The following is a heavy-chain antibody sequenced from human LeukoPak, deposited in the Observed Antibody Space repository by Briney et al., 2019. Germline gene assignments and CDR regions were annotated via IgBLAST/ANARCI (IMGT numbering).Heavy chain of an antibody. D-gene: IGHD7-27*01. CDR2: ITPDAGRT. J-gene: IGHJ4*02. Sequence: PGGSLRLSCVASGFTFTNYGMNWVRQAPGKGLEWVSGITPDAGRTYYADSVKGRFTIYRDNSKNTVYLQMNSLGAEDTAVYYCAQDWAWGAFGYWGQGTLVTVSS. V-gene: IGHV3-23*01. CDR3: AQDWAWGAFGY. CDR1: GFTFTNYG.